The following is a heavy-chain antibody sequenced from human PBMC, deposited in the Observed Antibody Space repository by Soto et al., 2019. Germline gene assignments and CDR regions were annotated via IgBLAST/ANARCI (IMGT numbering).Heavy chain of an antibody. V-gene: IGHV4-39*01. Sequence: SETLSLTCTVSGGSISISNYYLGWIRQPPGKGLEWIGSIYYSGITYYNPSLKSRVTISVDTSKTQFSLKLNSVTAADTAVYYCARPPTANFDAFEISGQGKMVTVSS. CDR3: ARPPTANFDAFEI. CDR1: GGSISISNYY. J-gene: IGHJ3*02. D-gene: IGHD7-27*01. CDR2: IYYSGIT.